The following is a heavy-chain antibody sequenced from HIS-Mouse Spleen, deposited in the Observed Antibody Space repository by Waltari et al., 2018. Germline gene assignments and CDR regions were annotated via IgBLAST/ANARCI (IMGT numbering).Heavy chain of an antibody. CDR3: ARTRGYWYFDL. D-gene: IGHD3-10*01. CDR1: GGSISSSSYY. J-gene: IGHJ2*01. Sequence: QLQLQESGPGLVTPSETLSLTCTVSGGSISSSSYYLGWIRQPPGKGLEWIGSIYYSGSTYYNPSLKSRVTISVDTSKNQFSLKLSSVTAADTAVYYCARTRGYWYFDLWGRGTLVTVSS. CDR2: IYYSGST. V-gene: IGHV4-39*01.